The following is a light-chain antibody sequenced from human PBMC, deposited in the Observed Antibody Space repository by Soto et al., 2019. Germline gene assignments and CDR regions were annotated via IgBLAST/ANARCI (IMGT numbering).Light chain of an antibody. V-gene: IGKV1-5*03. Sequence: DIQMTQSPSTLSASVGDRVTITCRASQSISTSLAWYQQKPGKAPKVLIDTASSLESGDPSRFSGSGSGTEFTLTITSLQPDDSATYYCQQYNSYPVTFGGGTKV. CDR3: QQYNSYPVT. CDR1: QSISTS. CDR2: TAS. J-gene: IGKJ4*01.